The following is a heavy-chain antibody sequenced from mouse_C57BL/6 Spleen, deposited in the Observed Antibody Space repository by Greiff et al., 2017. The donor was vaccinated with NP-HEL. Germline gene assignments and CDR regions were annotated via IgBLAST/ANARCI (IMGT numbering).Heavy chain of an antibody. CDR1: GFTFSDAW. V-gene: IGHV6-6*01. CDR2: IRNKANNHAT. Sequence: DVMLVESGGGLVQPGGSMKLSCAASGFTFSDAWMDWVRQSPEKGLEWVAEIRNKANNHATYYAESVKGRFTISRDDSKSSVYLQMNSLRAEDTGSYYCTRRLTETAYVDYWGKGTTRTVSS. CDR3: TRRLTETAYVDY. J-gene: IGHJ2*01. D-gene: IGHD4-1*01.